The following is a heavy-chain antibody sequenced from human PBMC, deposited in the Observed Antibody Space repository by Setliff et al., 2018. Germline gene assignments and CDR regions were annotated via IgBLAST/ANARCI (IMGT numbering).Heavy chain of an antibody. CDR2: IQGTGNT. Sequence: PSETLSLTCTVTGGSFDSGTHYWSWIRQPAGKVPEWIGLIQGTGNTNYNPSLQSRATISIDTSKNQFSLKITSVTAADTALYSCAGTPARGTTWLSPFDYWGQGIQVTVSS. V-gene: IGHV4-61*02. J-gene: IGHJ4*02. CDR1: GGSFDSGTHY. CDR3: AGTPARGTTWLSPFDY. D-gene: IGHD3-9*01.